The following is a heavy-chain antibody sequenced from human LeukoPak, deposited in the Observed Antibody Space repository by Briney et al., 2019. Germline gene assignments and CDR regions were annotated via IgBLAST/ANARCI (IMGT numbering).Heavy chain of an antibody. D-gene: IGHD4-17*01. CDR1: GFTFSSYA. CDR2: ISYDGSNK. CDR3: ASPTTELDNDAFDI. V-gene: IGHV3-30*04. J-gene: IGHJ3*02. Sequence: GGXLRLSCAASGFTFSSYAMHWVRQAPGKGLEWVAVISYDGSNKYYADSVKGRFTISRDNSKNTLYLQMNSLRAEDTAVYYCASPTTELDNDAFDIWGQGTMVTVSS.